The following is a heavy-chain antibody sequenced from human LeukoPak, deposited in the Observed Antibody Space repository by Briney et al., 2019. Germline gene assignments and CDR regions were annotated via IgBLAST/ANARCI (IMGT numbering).Heavy chain of an antibody. J-gene: IGHJ3*02. CDR2: IHPNTGGT. V-gene: IGHV1-2*02. Sequence: ASVKVSCKASGGTFSSYNLSWVRQAPGQGLEWMGWIHPNTGGTKFAQQFQGRVTMTRDTSSSTAYMELSSLTSADTTVYYCATEYKYDSSGANAFDIWGQGTMVTVSS. CDR1: GGTFSSYN. D-gene: IGHD3-22*01. CDR3: ATEYKYDSSGANAFDI.